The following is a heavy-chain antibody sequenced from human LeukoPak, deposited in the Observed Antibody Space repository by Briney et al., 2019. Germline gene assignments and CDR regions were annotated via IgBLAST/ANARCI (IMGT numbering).Heavy chain of an antibody. CDR3: ARPLMYYYGSETYFWFDP. CDR2: IKQDGSEK. D-gene: IGHD3-10*01. J-gene: IGHJ5*02. Sequence: GGSLRLSWAAAGFTFSSYWMSWVRQAPGKGLGWVANIKQDGSEKYYVDSVKGRFTISRDNAKNSLSLQMNSLRAEDTAVYYCARPLMYYYGSETYFWFDPWGQGTLVTVSS. V-gene: IGHV3-7*01. CDR1: GFTFSSYW.